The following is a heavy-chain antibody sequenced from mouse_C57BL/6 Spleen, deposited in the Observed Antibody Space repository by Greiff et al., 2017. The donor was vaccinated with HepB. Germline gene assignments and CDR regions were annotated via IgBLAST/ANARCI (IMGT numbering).Heavy chain of an antibody. V-gene: IGHV2-3*01. CDR2: IWGDGCT. D-gene: IGHD1-1*01. CDR3: ARVVARYWYFDV. CDR1: GFSLTSYG. Sequence: VQVVESGPGLVAPSQSLSITCTVSGFSLTSYGVSWVRQPPGKGLEWLGVIWGDGCTNYHSALISRLSISNDNSKSQVFLKLNSLQTDDTATYYCARVVARYWYFDVWGTGTTVTVSS. J-gene: IGHJ1*03.